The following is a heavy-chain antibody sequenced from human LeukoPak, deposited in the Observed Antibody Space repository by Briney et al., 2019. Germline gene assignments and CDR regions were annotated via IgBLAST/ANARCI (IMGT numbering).Heavy chain of an antibody. CDR2: IKQGGTEK. J-gene: IGHJ4*02. Sequence: GESLRLSCAASGFTFSSYWMSWVRQAPGKGLEWVANIKQGGTEKYYVDSVKGRFTISRDNAKNSLYLQMNSLRVEDTAVYYCASHQGYRHDYWGQGTLVTVSS. CDR1: GFTFSSYW. V-gene: IGHV3-7*01. D-gene: IGHD2-15*01. CDR3: ASHQGYRHDY.